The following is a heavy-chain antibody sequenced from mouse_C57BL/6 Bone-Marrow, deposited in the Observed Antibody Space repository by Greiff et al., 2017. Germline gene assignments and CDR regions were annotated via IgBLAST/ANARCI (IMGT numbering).Heavy chain of an antibody. CDR1: YTFSRRVH. Sequence: VQLQQSGPELARPWASVKISCQAFYTFSRRVHFAIRDTTYWMQWVKQRPGQGLEWIGAISPGNGGPCSNQKFKGKATLTSEKSPSTADMKLSSLTAEDSAVYYCAMYDYDPELDYWGQGTTLTVSS. D-gene: IGHD2-4*01. V-gene: IGHV1-87*01. CDR3: AEDSAVYYCAMYDYDPELDY. CDR2: GQGLEWIG. J-gene: IGHJ2*01.